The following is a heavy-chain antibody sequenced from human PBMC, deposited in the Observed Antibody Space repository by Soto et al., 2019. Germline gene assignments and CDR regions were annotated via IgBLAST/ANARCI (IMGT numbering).Heavy chain of an antibody. CDR1: GFTFSDYY. J-gene: IGHJ4*02. Sequence: GGSLRLSCAASGFTFSDYYMTWIRQAPGKGLEWASYISSGGSSIYYADSVKGRFTISRDNAKNSLYLQMNSLRAEDTAMYYCASLAIGTIIRGAPDFWGQGTLVTVSS. CDR2: ISSGGSSI. CDR3: ASLAIGTIIRGAPDF. V-gene: IGHV3-11*01. D-gene: IGHD3-10*01.